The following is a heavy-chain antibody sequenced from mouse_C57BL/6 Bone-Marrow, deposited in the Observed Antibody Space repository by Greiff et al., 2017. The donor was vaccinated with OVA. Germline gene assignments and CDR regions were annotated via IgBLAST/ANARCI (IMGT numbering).Heavy chain of an antibody. CDR3: ARHGALLLPRAY. J-gene: IGHJ3*01. CDR1: GFTFSDYY. D-gene: IGHD1-1*01. Sequence: EVHLVESGGGLVQPGGSLKLSCAASGFTFSDYYMYWVRQTPEKRLEWVAYISNGGGSTYYPDTVKGRFTISRDNAKNTLYLQMSRLKSEDTAMYYCARHGALLLPRAYWGQGTLVTVSA. CDR2: ISNGGGST. V-gene: IGHV5-12*01.